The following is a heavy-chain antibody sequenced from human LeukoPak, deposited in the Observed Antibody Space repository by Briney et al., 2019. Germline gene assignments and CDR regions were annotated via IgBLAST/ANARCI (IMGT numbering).Heavy chain of an antibody. J-gene: IGHJ6*03. D-gene: IGHD2-2*01. V-gene: IGHV3-53*01. Sequence: GGSLRLSCAASGFTVSSNYMSWVRQAPGKGLEWVSVIYSGGSIYHADSVKGRFTISRDNSKNTLYLQMNSLRAEDTAVYYCASHCSSTSCRLYYYYMDVWGRGTTVTVSS. CDR3: ASHCSSTSCRLYYYYMDV. CDR2: IYSGGSI. CDR1: GFTVSSNY.